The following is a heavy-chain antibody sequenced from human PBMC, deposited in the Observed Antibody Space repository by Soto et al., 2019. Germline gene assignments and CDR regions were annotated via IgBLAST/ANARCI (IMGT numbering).Heavy chain of an antibody. Sequence: ASVKVYGKASGDTFTTYDINWVRQATGHGLEWMGWINPNSGSTYYADSVKGRFTISRDNSKNSLYLQMNSLRADDTAVYYCAIPSGLTVTGPDYWGQGTLVTVSS. CDR1: GDTFTTYD. CDR3: AIPSGLTVTGPDY. CDR2: INPNSGST. V-gene: IGHV1-8*01. J-gene: IGHJ4*02. D-gene: IGHD6-19*01.